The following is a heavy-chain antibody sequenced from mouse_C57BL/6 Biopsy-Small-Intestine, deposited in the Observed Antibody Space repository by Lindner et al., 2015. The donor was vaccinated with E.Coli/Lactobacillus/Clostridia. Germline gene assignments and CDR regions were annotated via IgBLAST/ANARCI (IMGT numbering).Heavy chain of an antibody. J-gene: IGHJ1*03. CDR2: IYPNNGGD. V-gene: IGHV1-34*01. D-gene: IGHD1-2*01. CDR3: ARRHYGDGNWYFNV. CDR1: GYKFTDYY. Sequence: EVQLQESGPELVKPGASVKMSCKASGYKFTDYYMHWVKRSHGKSLEWIGYIYPNNGGDGYNQKFKGKATLTVDKSSSTAYMELRRLTSEDSAVYYCARRHYGDGNWYFNVWGTGTTVTVSS.